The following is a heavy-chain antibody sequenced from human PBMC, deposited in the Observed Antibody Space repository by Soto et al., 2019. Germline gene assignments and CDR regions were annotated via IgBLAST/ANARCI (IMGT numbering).Heavy chain of an antibody. Sequence: GGSLRLSCAVSGLTINIYSMNWVRQSPGKGLEWVSSMSAGDIYIYYADSVRGRFTVSRDNAKSSLYLQMDSLRAEDTAVYYCAKDHSGYCSSTSCYITWFDPWGQGTLVTVSS. V-gene: IGHV3-21*04. CDR3: AKDHSGYCSSTSCYITWFDP. CDR2: MSAGDIYI. CDR1: GLTINIYS. D-gene: IGHD2-2*02. J-gene: IGHJ5*02.